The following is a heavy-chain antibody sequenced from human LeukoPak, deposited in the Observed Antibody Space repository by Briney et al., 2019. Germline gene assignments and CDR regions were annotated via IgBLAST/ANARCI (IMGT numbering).Heavy chain of an antibody. CDR3: ARRGLVVIPL. CDR1: GGSVSSSSSY. CDR2: IYYGGTT. D-gene: IGHD2-21*01. Sequence: SETLSLTCTVSGGSVSSSSSYWVWVRQPPGKGLEWIGSIYYGGTTYYNPSLKSRVTIPVDTSKNQFSLELTSVTAADTAVYYCARRGLVVIPLWGQGTLVTVSS. J-gene: IGHJ4*02. V-gene: IGHV4-39*01.